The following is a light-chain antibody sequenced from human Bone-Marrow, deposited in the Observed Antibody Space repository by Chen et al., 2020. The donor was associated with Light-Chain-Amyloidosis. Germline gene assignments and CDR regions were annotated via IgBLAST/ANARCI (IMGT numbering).Light chain of an antibody. CDR2: RET. CDR3: QSADSSGTYEVI. Sequence: SHELTQPPSVSVSSGQTARITCSGDDLPTKYAYWYQQKPGQAPVLVIHRETERPSGISERFSGSSSGTTATLTISGVQAEDEADYHCQSADSSGTYEVIFGGGTKLTVL. J-gene: IGLJ2*01. V-gene: IGLV3-25*03. CDR1: DLPTKY.